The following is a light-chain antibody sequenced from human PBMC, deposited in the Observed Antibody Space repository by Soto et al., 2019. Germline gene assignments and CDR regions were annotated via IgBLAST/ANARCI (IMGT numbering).Light chain of an antibody. Sequence: QSALTQPASVSGSPGQSIIISCIGSSSDAGGYKYVSWYQQNPDKAPKLIIYQVSNRPSGVSNRFSGSKSGNTASLTISGLQAEDEADYYCSSYTNSDTHVFGTGTKVTVL. J-gene: IGLJ1*01. CDR1: SSDAGGYKY. CDR3: SSYTNSDTHV. V-gene: IGLV2-14*01. CDR2: QVS.